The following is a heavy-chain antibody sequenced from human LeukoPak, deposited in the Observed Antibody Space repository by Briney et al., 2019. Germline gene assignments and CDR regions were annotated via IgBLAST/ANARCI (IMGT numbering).Heavy chain of an antibody. V-gene: IGHV3-33*01. CDR3: ARADYDGGYFDY. Sequence: PGGSLRLSCAASGFTFSSYGMHWVRQAPGKGLEWVAVIWYDGSNKYYADSVKGRFTIPRDNSKNTLYLQMNSLRAEDTAVYYCARADYDGGYFDYWGQGTLVTVSS. D-gene: IGHD4-17*01. CDR1: GFTFSSYG. CDR2: IWYDGSNK. J-gene: IGHJ4*02.